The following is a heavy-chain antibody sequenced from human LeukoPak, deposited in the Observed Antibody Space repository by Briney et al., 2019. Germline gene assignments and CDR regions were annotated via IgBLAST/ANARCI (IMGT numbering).Heavy chain of an antibody. CDR2: INPNSGGT. Sequence: EASVKVSCKASGYTFTGYYMHWVRQAPGQGLEWMGWINPNSGGTNYAQKFQGRVTMTRDTSISTAYMELSRLRSDDTAVYYCARAIITGTQIGFDYYYYMDVWGKGTTVTVSS. V-gene: IGHV1-2*02. CDR1: GYTFTGYY. D-gene: IGHD1-20*01. J-gene: IGHJ6*03. CDR3: ARAIITGTQIGFDYYYYMDV.